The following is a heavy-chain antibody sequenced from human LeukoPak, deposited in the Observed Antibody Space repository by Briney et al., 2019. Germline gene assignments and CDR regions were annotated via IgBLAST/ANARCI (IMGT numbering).Heavy chain of an antibody. CDR2: IYPGDSDT. V-gene: IGHV5-51*01. J-gene: IGHJ4*02. CDR3: ARREASREYQLLFHFDY. Sequence: GESLQISCKGSGYSFTSYWIGWVRQMPGKGLEWMGIIYPGDSDTRYSPSFQGQVTISADKSISTAYLQWSSLKASDTTMYYCARREASREYQLLFHFDYWGQGTLVTVSS. D-gene: IGHD2-2*01. CDR1: GYSFTSYW.